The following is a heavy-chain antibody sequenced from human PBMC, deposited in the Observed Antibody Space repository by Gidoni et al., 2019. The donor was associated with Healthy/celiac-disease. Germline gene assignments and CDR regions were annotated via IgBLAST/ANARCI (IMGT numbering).Heavy chain of an antibody. CDR2: INPGDGST. J-gene: IGHJ4*02. Sequence: QMQLVQSVAQVKKPGASVQVSCKASGYTSTSTFMHWVRQAPGQGLEWMGVINPGDGSTSYAQKYQGRVTMTKDTSTSTVYMELSRLRSEVTAVYYCARSDHLRLGESSPRYYYFDYWGQGTLVTVSS. V-gene: IGHV1-46*01. D-gene: IGHD3-16*02. CDR1: GYTSTSTF. CDR3: ARSDHLRLGESSPRYYYFDY.